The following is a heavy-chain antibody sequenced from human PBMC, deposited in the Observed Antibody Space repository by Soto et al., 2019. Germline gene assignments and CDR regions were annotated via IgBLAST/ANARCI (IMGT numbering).Heavy chain of an antibody. Sequence: GGSLRLSCAASGFTFSTYGMSWVRQAPGKGLEWVSAISGSGGTTYYADSVKGRFTISRDNSKNTLYLQMNSLGAEGTAVYYCATSLPRGGFDMWGQGTMVTVSS. CDR3: ATSLPRGGFDM. D-gene: IGHD1-26*01. CDR1: GFTFSTYG. CDR2: ISGSGGTT. V-gene: IGHV3-23*01. J-gene: IGHJ3*02.